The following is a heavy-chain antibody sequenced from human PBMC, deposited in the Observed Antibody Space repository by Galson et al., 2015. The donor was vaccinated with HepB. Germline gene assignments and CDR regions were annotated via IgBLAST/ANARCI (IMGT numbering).Heavy chain of an antibody. CDR3: ARGRQGTYYDFWSGYSLVDWFDP. CDR2: IIPILGIA. CDR1: GGTFSSYA. V-gene: IGHV1-69*10. Sequence: SVKVSCKASGGTFSSYAISWVRQAPGQGLEWMGGIIPILGIANYAQKFQGRVTITADKSTSTAYMELSSLRSEDTAVYYCARGRQGTYYDFWSGYSLVDWFDPWGQGTLVTVSS. D-gene: IGHD3-3*01. J-gene: IGHJ5*02.